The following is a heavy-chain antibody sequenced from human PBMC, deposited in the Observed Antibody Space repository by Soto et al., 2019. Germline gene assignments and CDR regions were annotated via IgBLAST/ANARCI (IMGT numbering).Heavy chain of an antibody. CDR1: GYTFTDYY. CDR3: ASEDCRNTNCLKGFDY. J-gene: IGHJ4*02. V-gene: IGHV1-2*02. CDR2: INPKSGGP. D-gene: IGHD2-15*01. Sequence: ASVKVSCKTSGYTFTDYYMHWVRQAPGQGFEWVGGINPKSGGPKYVPKFQGRVTVTRDTSTSTAYMELNRLTSDDTAVYYCASEDCRNTNCLKGFDYWGQGTLVNRLL.